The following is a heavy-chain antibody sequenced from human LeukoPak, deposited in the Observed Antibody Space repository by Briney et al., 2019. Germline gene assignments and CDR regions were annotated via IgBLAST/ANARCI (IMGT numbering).Heavy chain of an antibody. V-gene: IGHV3-23*01. D-gene: IGHD2-21*02. CDR2: ISGSGGTT. CDR3: AKDSRSTLPRGRPDY. Sequence: GGSLRLSCAASGFTFSSYAMSWVRQAPGKGLEWVSGISGSGGTTYYADSVKGRFTISRDNSKNTYLQMNSLRAEDTAAYYCAKDSRSTLPRGRPDYWGQGTLVTVSS. CDR1: GFTFSSYA. J-gene: IGHJ4*02.